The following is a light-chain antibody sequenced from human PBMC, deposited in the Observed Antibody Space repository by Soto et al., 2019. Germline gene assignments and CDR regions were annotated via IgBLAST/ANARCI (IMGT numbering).Light chain of an antibody. CDR1: QSVRTR. J-gene: IGKJ1*01. CDR3: QQYSASPRT. Sequence: IVMTPSPVTLNPSQGEGPTLSCRASQSVRTRLAWYQQKPGQAPRLLIYGASTRATGIPDRFSGSGSGTDFTLTISRLEPEDFAVYYCQQYSASPRTFGQGTKVDIK. CDR2: GAS. V-gene: IGKV3-20*01.